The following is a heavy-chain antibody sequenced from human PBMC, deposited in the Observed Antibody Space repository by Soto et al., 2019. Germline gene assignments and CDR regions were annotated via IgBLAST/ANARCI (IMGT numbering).Heavy chain of an antibody. CDR2: IIPIFGTA. D-gene: IGHD1-7*01. CDR1: GGTFSSYA. CDR3: ARDNWNYVEFSHYFDY. V-gene: IGHV1-69*13. Sequence: GXSVKVSCKASGGTFSSYAISWVRQAPGQGLEWMGGIIPIFGTANYAQKFQGRVTITADESTSTAYMELSSLRSEDTAVYYCARDNWNYVEFSHYFDYWGQGTLVTVSS. J-gene: IGHJ4*02.